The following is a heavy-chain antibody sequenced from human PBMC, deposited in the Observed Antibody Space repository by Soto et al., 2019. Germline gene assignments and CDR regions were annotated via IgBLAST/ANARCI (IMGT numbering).Heavy chain of an antibody. Sequence: QLQLQESGSGLVKPSQTLSLTCAVSGGSIISDGYSWSWIRQPPGKGLQWIGHIYEGGNTYYTPSLESRVAISTDKPKNQFSLRLSSVTAADTAVYYCVRRSPEDPFDIWGQGTMVTVSP. V-gene: IGHV4-30-2*01. CDR2: IYEGGNT. CDR1: GGSIISDGYS. J-gene: IGHJ3*02. CDR3: VRRSPEDPFDI.